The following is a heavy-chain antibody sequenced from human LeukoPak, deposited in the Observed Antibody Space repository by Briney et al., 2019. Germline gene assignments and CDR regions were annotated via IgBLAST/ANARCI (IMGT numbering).Heavy chain of an antibody. CDR3: ATSSWHDY. J-gene: IGHJ4*02. CDR1: GFTFSDYG. V-gene: IGHV3-30*03. D-gene: IGHD2-15*01. CDR2: ISYDGSTK. Sequence: PGGSLRLSCAASGFTFSDYGMHWVRQAPGKGLEWVAVISYDGSTKYYADSVKGRFTISRDNSKNTPYLQMNSLRAEDTAVYYCATSSWHDYWGQGTLVTVSS.